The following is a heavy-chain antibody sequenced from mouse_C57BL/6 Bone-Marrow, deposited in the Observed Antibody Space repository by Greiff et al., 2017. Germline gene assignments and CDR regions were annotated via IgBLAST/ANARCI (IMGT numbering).Heavy chain of an antibody. V-gene: IGHV7-3*01. CDR1: GFTFTDYY. D-gene: IGHD1-1*01. CDR2: IRNKANGYTT. CDR3: ARCYYSSSYWYFDV. J-gene: IGHJ1*03. Sequence: EVKLMESGGGLVQPGGSLSLSCAASGFTFTDYYMSWVRQPPGKALEWLGFIRNKANGYTTEYSASVKGRFTISRDNSQSILYLQMNALRAEDSATYYCARCYYSSSYWYFDVWGTGTTVTVSS.